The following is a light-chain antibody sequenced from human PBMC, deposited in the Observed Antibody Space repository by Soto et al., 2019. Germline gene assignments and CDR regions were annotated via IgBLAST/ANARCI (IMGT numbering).Light chain of an antibody. CDR2: AYN. J-gene: IGLJ1*01. CDR3: QSYDSSLRALYV. CDR1: SSNIGAGYE. Sequence: QSALTQPPSVSGAPGQRVTISCTGSSSNIGAGYEVNWYQQLPGTAPKLLIYAYNNRPSGVPERFSGSKSGTSASLAITGLQADDDADYYCQSYDSSLRALYVFGTGTEVTVL. V-gene: IGLV1-40*01.